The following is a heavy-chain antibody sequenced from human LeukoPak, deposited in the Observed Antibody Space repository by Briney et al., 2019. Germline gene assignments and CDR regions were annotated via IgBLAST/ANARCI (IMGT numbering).Heavy chain of an antibody. Sequence: GGSLRLSCTASGFTFNNYWVNWVRQAPGKGLEWVANINQNGSEKYYVDSVKGRFTISRDNAKNSLYLQMDSLRAEDTAVYYCARDQGAGSDYWGQGTLVTVSS. CDR2: INQNGSEK. V-gene: IGHV3-7*01. CDR3: ARDQGAGSDY. J-gene: IGHJ4*02. CDR1: GFTFNNYW. D-gene: IGHD6-19*01.